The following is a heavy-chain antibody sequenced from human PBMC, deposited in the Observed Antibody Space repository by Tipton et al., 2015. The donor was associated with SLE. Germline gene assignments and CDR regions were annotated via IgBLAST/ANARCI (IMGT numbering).Heavy chain of an antibody. CDR3: ARDLVGHTGQY. CDR2: IYSGGST. V-gene: IGHV3-53*01. D-gene: IGHD2-8*02. CDR1: GFTVSSNY. Sequence: SLRLSCAASGFTVSSNYMSWVRQAPGKGLEWVSVIYSGGSTYYADSVKGRFTISRDNAKNSLYLQMNSLRAEDTAVYYCARDLVGHTGQYWGQGTLVTVSS. J-gene: IGHJ4*02.